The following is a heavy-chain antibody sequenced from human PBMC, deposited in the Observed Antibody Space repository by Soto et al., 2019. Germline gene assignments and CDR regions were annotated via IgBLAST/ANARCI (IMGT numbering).Heavy chain of an antibody. J-gene: IGHJ1*01. V-gene: IGHV3-23*01. Sequence: PGGSLRLSCAASGFTFSSYAVSWVRQAPGKGLEWVSAISGSGGSTYYADSVKGRFTISSDNSKNTLYLQMNSLGAEDTAVYYCAKATYCGGDCYSYFQHWGQGTLVTVYS. D-gene: IGHD2-21*02. CDR3: AKATYCGGDCYSYFQH. CDR2: ISGSGGST. CDR1: GFTFSSYA.